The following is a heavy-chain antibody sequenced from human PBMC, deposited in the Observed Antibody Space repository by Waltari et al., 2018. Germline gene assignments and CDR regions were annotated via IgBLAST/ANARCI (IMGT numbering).Heavy chain of an antibody. D-gene: IGHD6-13*01. J-gene: IGHJ4*02. CDR3: ARMSGAAAGKFDY. V-gene: IGHV4-59*01. Sequence: QVQLQESGPGLVKPSETLSLTCIVSGTSITHYYWSWIRQPPGQGLEWIGLISDIGNTKYNPSLKRRVTITGDTSKNQFSLKMSAVTAADTAVFYCARMSGAAAGKFDYWGQGTLVTVSS. CDR2: ISDIGNT. CDR1: GTSITHYY.